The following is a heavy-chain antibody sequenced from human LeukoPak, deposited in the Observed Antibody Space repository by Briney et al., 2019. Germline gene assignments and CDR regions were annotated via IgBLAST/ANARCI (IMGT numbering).Heavy chain of an antibody. V-gene: IGHV3-48*03. CDR2: ISSTGSLK. D-gene: IGHD3-16*01. J-gene: IGHJ4*02. CDR3: ARDGAPRTDY. CDR1: GFTFSSYE. Sequence: GGSLRLSCAASGFTFSSYEMNWVRQAPGQGLEWVSYISSTGSLKYYADSVKGRFTISRDNVRNSLYLQMNSLRVGDTAVYYCARDGAPRTDYWGQGTLVTVSS.